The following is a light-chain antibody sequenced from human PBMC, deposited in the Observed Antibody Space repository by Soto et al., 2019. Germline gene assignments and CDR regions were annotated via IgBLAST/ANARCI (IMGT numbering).Light chain of an antibody. CDR1: QSVSSY. Sequence: EIVLTQSPATLSLSPWESATLSCRASQSVSSYLAWYQQKPGQAPRLLIYGASSRATGIPDRFSGSGSGTEFTLTISSLQSEDFAVYYCQQYNNWPRTFGQGTKVDIK. J-gene: IGKJ1*01. CDR2: GAS. V-gene: IGKV3D-15*01. CDR3: QQYNNWPRT.